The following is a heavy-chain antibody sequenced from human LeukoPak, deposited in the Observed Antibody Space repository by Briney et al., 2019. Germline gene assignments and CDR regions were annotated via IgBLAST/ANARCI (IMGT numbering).Heavy chain of an antibody. D-gene: IGHD3-9*01. V-gene: IGHV1-18*01. J-gene: IGHJ6*02. CDR1: GYTFTSYG. CDR3: ARDRYYDILTGDYYYGMDV. Sequence: ASVKVSCKASGYTFTSYGISRVRQAPGQGLEWMGWISAYNGNTNYAQKLQGRVTMTTDTSTSTAYMELRSLRSDDTAVYYCARDRYYDILTGDYYYGMDVWGQGTTVTVSS. CDR2: ISAYNGNT.